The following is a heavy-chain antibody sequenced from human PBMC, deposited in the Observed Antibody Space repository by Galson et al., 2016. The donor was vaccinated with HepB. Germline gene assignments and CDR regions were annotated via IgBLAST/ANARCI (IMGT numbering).Heavy chain of an antibody. V-gene: IGHV3-23*01. Sequence: SLRLSCAASGFTFSSFGMGWVRQASGKGLEYISTITDTGTYYADSVEGRFTISRDNSKNTLSVQMNSLRAEDTAIYYCARELGRRRQFDYWGQGTLVTVSS. CDR3: ARELGRRRQFDY. CDR2: ITDTGT. CDR1: GFTFSSFG. J-gene: IGHJ4*02. D-gene: IGHD6-6*01.